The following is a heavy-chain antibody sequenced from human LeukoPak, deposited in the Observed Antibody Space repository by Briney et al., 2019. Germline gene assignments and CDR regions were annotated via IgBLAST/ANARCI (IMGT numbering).Heavy chain of an antibody. Sequence: GRSLRLSCAASGFTFSSYAMHWVRQAPGKGLEWVAVISYDGSNKYYADSVKGRFTISRDNSKNTLYLQMNSLRAEDTAVYYCAKKPRPYSGSYSFWYFDYWGQGTLVTVSS. J-gene: IGHJ4*02. CDR2: ISYDGSNK. D-gene: IGHD1-26*01. CDR3: AKKPRPYSGSYSFWYFDY. V-gene: IGHV3-30*07. CDR1: GFTFSSYA.